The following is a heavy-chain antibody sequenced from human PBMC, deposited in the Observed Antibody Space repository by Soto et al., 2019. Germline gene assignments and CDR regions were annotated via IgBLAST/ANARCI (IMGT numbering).Heavy chain of an antibody. Sequence: GGSLRLSCAASGFTFSSYAMSWVRQAPGKGLEWVSAISGSGGNTYYADSVKGRFTISRDNSKHTLYLQMNSLRAEDTAVYHCAKVDDYVWGSYRHYLDYWGQGTLVTVSS. CDR3: AKVDDYVWGSYRHYLDY. V-gene: IGHV3-23*01. D-gene: IGHD3-16*02. CDR1: GFTFSSYA. J-gene: IGHJ4*02. CDR2: ISGSGGNT.